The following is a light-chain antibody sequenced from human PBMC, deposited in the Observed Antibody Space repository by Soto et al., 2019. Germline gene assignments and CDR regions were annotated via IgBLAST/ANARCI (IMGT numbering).Light chain of an antibody. CDR1: QSVLYSSNNKNY. V-gene: IGKV4-1*01. CDR2: WAS. Sequence: DIVMTQSPDSLAVSLGERATINCKSSQSVLYSSNNKNYLAWYQQKPGQPPKLLIYWASTRESGVPDRFSGSGSETDFTLTISSLQAEDVAIYYCQQYYTNPLTFGGGTKVEI. J-gene: IGKJ4*01. CDR3: QQYYTNPLT.